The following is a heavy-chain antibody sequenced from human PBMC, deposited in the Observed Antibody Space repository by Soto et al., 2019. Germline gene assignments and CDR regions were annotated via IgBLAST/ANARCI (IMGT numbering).Heavy chain of an antibody. CDR1: GYTFSDFD. J-gene: IGHJ6*02. D-gene: IGHD3-16*01. CDR2: MNAKSGDT. Sequence: QAHLEQSGAEVKRPGASVKVSCKASGYTFSDFDINWLRQASGQGPAWMGWMNAKSGDTFFAQRFQGKFNITWDTSLSTAYMEVGSLTSDDTAMYYCARGNPFNYAGFDVWGQGTTVAVSS. V-gene: IGHV1-8*01. CDR3: ARGNPFNYAGFDV.